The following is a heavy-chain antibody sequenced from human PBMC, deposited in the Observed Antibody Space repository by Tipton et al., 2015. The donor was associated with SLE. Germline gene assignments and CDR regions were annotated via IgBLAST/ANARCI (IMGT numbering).Heavy chain of an antibody. CDR1: GFTLSTYD. J-gene: IGHJ5*02. D-gene: IGHD3-22*01. CDR3: PIYYHDSTGLHWFDP. V-gene: IGHV3-13*01. CDR2: IGIAGDT. Sequence: SLRLSCAASGFTLSTYDMHWVRQGTGKGLEWVSVIGIAGDTYYPDSVKGRFTISRENGKNSLHLQMNRLRAADTAVYYCPIYYHDSTGLHWFDPWGQGTLVTVSS.